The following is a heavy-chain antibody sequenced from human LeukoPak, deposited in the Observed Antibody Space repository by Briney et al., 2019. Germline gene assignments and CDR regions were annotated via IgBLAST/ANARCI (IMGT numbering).Heavy chain of an antibody. V-gene: IGHV3-48*01. CDR2: ISSSSSTI. CDR3: ARAPYYYDSSGYPY. D-gene: IGHD3-22*01. J-gene: IGHJ4*02. CDR1: GFTFSSYS. Sequence: GGSLRLSCAASGFTFSSYSMNWVRQAPGKGLEWVSYISSSSSTIYYSGSVKGRFTISRDNAKNSLYLQMNSLRAEDTAVYYCARAPYYYDSSGYPYWGQGTLVTVSS.